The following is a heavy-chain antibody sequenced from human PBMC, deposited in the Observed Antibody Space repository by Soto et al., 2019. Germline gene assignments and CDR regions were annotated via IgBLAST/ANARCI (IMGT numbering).Heavy chain of an antibody. CDR1: GGSFSGYY. V-gene: IGHV4-34*01. Sequence: SETLSLTCAVYGGSFSGYYWSWIRQPPGKGLEWIGEINHSGSTNYNPSLKSRVTISVDTSKNQFSLKLSSVTAADTAVYYCAREQFTYYDFWSGRRGMGSKYYFDYWGQGTLVTVSS. CDR2: INHSGST. D-gene: IGHD3-3*01. CDR3: AREQFTYYDFWSGRRGMGSKYYFDY. J-gene: IGHJ4*02.